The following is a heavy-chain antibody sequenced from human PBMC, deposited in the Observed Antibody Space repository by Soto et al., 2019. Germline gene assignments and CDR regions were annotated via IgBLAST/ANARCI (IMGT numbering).Heavy chain of an antibody. CDR1: GGTFSSYA. V-gene: IGHV1-69*05. CDR2: IIPIFGTA. Sequence: QVQLVQSGAEVKKPGSSVKVSCKASGGTFSSYAISWVRQAPGQGLEWMGGIIPIFGTANYAQKFQGRVTITXXEXTXXAYMELSSLRSEDTAVYYCARDGYSYGPGAYYFDYWGQGTLVTVSS. CDR3: ARDGYSYGPGAYYFDY. D-gene: IGHD5-18*01. J-gene: IGHJ4*02.